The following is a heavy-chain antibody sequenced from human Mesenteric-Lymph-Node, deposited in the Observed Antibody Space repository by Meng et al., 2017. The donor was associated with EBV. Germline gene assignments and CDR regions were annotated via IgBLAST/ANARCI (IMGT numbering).Heavy chain of an antibody. CDR2: INVYKANI. J-gene: IGHJ5*02. D-gene: IGHD3-10*01. Sequence: QVQLVQSGPGVKKPXXSXKVXCKTSGYTFTSYGIAWVRQAPGQGLEWMGWINVYKANIHYAQKLQDRVTMTTDTSTSTAYMELRSLRSDDTAVYYCARVPIMGSTWFDPWGQGTLVTVSS. CDR3: ARVPIMGSTWFDP. V-gene: IGHV1-18*01. CDR1: GYTFTSYG.